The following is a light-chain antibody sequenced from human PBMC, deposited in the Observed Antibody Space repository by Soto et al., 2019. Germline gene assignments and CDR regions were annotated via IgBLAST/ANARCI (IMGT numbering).Light chain of an antibody. CDR3: RSYAGSNDRWV. Sequence: QSALTQPPSASGSPGQSVTISCTGTSSDIGAYNYVSWYQQHPGKAPKLMIHEVSKRPSGVPDRFSGSKSGNTASLTVSGLQAEDEADYYCRSYAGSNDRWVFGGGTKQTVL. CDR1: SSDIGAYNY. CDR2: EVS. V-gene: IGLV2-8*01. J-gene: IGLJ3*02.